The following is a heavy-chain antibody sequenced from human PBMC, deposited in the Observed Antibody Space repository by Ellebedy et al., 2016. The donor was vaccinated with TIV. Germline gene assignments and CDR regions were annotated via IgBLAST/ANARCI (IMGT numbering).Heavy chain of an antibody. J-gene: IGHJ4*02. V-gene: IGHV3-7*01. CDR2: IKEDGSVK. D-gene: IGHD3-10*01. CDR3: ARDGVLIWFGEVFDY. Sequence: GESLKISCAASGFTFNRYWLSWVRQAPGKGLEWVANIKEDGSVKYYVDSVKGRFTISRDNAKNSLYLQMNSLRAEDTAVYYCARDGVLIWFGEVFDYWGQGALVTVSS. CDR1: GFTFNRYW.